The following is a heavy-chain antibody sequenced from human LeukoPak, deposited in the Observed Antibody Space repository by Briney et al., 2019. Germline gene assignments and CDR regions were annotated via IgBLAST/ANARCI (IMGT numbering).Heavy chain of an antibody. CDR3: ARTVAYYYGSGKVWYMDV. D-gene: IGHD3-10*01. J-gene: IGHJ6*03. V-gene: IGHV4-38-2*02. CDR1: GYSISSGYY. CDR2: IYHSGST. Sequence: SETLSLTCTVSGYSISSGYYWGWIRQPPGKGLEWIGSIYHSGSTYYNPSLKSRVTISVDTSKNQFSLKLSSVTAADTAVYYCARTVAYYYGSGKVWYMDVWGKGTTVTVSS.